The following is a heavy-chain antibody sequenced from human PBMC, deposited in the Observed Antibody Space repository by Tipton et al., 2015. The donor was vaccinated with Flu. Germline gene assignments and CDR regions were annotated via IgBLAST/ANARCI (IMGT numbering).Heavy chain of an antibody. CDR1: GFTFSTYA. J-gene: IGHJ5*02. D-gene: IGHD3-10*01. CDR3: ARIGGSGSLIREYNWFDP. Sequence: GSLRLSCAASGFTFSTYAMSWVRQAPGKGLEWVSAISGSGGATYYADSVKGRFTISRDNSKNTLYLQINSLRAEDTAIYYCARIGGSGSLIREYNWFDPWGQGTLVTVSS. V-gene: IGHV3-23*01. CDR2: ISGSGGAT.